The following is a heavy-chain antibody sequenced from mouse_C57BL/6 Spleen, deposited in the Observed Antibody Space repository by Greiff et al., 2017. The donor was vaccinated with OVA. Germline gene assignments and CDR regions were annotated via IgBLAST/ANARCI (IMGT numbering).Heavy chain of an antibody. CDR1: GYSFTGYY. CDR3: ARNYGDMDY. D-gene: IGHD2-13*01. V-gene: IGHV1-42*01. Sequence: VQLQQSGPELVKPGASVKISCKASGYSFTGYYMNWVKQSPEKSLEWIGEINPSTGGTTYNQKFKAKATLTVDKSSSTAYMQLKSLTSEDSAVYYCARNYGDMDYWGQGTSVTVSS. CDR2: INPSTGGT. J-gene: IGHJ4*01.